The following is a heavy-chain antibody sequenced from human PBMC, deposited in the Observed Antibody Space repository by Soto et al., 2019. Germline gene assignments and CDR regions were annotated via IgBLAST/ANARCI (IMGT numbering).Heavy chain of an antibody. CDR3: AKVPHNFIWFGELSVGFDYFDY. Sequence: EVQLLESGGGLVQPGGSLRLSCAASGFTFSSYAMSWVRQAPGKGLEWVSAISGSGGSTYYADSVKGRFTISRDNSKNTLYLQMNSLRAEDTAVYYCAKVPHNFIWFGELSVGFDYFDYWGQGTLVTVSS. CDR2: ISGSGGST. V-gene: IGHV3-23*01. J-gene: IGHJ4*02. D-gene: IGHD3-10*01. CDR1: GFTFSSYA.